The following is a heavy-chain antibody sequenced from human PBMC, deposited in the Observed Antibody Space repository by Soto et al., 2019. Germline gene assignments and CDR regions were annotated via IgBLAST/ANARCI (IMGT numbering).Heavy chain of an antibody. CDR2: VYYSGTT. Sequence: SETLSLTCSFSGGSVSDKTYYWSWIRQPPGKRLEWIGYVYYSGTTNYNPSLKSRVTISVDLSKNRFSLRLSSVTTADTALYYCARTTAVPNTLRSRYFFDYWGQGTLVTVSS. D-gene: IGHD4-17*01. CDR1: GGSVSDKTYY. V-gene: IGHV4-61*01. J-gene: IGHJ4*02. CDR3: ARTTAVPNTLRSRYFFDY.